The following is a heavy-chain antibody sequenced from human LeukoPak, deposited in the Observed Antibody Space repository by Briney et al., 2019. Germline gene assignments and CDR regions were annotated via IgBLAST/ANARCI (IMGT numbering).Heavy chain of an antibody. D-gene: IGHD1-1*01. CDR2: IKSKIDGGTT. V-gene: IGHV3-15*01. Sequence: GGPLRLSCAASGVAFSNAWMTWVRQAPGRGLEWVGRIKSKIDGGTTDYAAPVKGRFTISRDDSKNTLYLQMNSLKTEDTAVYYCTTVQRGGGSFDYWGQGTLVTVSS. J-gene: IGHJ4*02. CDR3: TTVQRGGGSFDY. CDR1: GVAFSNAW.